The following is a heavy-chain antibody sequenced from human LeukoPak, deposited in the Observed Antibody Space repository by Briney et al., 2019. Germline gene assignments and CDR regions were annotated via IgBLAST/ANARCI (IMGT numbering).Heavy chain of an antibody. V-gene: IGHV4-4*07. CDR1: GVSTSTYY. CDR2: IHGSGST. J-gene: IGHJ4*02. D-gene: IGHD6-19*01. CDR3: ARAPEFSSGWLLDS. Sequence: SETLSLTCTVSGVSTSTYYWTWIRQSAGKGLEWIGRIHGSGSTNYNPSLVSRVTMSVDTSKNQFSLKVSSVTAADTGVYYCARAPEFSSGWLLDSWGQGSLVTVSS.